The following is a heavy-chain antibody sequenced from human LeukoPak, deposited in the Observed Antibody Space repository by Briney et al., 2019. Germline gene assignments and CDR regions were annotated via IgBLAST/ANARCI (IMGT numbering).Heavy chain of an antibody. J-gene: IGHJ4*02. CDR3: ARAEKAVTGTLDY. CDR1: GDSISNYY. V-gene: IGHV4-59*01. CDR2: MYNRGST. Sequence: PSETLSPTCTVSGDSISNYYWSWIRQSQGKKLEWIGYMYNRGSTIYNPSLKSRVTISTDTSKNQLSLRLTSVTAADTAVYYCARAEKAVTGTLDYWGQGTLITVSS. D-gene: IGHD6-19*01.